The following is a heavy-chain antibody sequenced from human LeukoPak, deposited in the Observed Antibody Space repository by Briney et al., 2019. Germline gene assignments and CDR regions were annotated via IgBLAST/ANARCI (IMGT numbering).Heavy chain of an antibody. CDR2: VNSDGSTT. D-gene: IGHD6-13*01. J-gene: IGHJ4*02. Sequence: GGSLRLSCAASGFPFSNYWMHWVRQAPGKGLVWVSRVNSDGSTTNYADSVKGRFTISRDNAENTLYMRMNSLRPEDTAVYYCARGYYSSSRFASWGQGTLVTVSS. CDR1: GFPFSNYW. CDR3: ARGYYSSSRFAS. V-gene: IGHV3-74*01.